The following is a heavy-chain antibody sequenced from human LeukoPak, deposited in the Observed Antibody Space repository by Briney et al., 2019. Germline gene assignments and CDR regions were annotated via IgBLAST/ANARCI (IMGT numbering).Heavy chain of an antibody. CDR1: GFTFSSYE. CDR2: ISRSGSTI. CDR3: ARDRSGYYH. V-gene: IGHV3-48*03. D-gene: IGHD3-3*01. J-gene: IGHJ5*02. Sequence: GGSLRLSCAASGFTFSSYEMNWVRQAPGKGLEWVSYISRSGSTIGYADSVKGRFTISRDNAKNSLYLQMNSLRAEDTAVYYCARDRSGYYHWGQGTLVTVPS.